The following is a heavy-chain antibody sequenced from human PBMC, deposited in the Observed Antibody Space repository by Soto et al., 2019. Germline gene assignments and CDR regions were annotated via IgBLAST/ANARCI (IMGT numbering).Heavy chain of an antibody. V-gene: IGHV3-49*03. CDR3: TRIDYDFWSAHRWGDY. CDR2: IRSKAYGGTT. CDR1: GFTFGDYA. Sequence: PGGSLRLSCTASGFTFGDYAMSWFRQAPGKGLEWVGFIRSKAYGGTTEYAASVKGRFTISRDDSKSIAYLQMNSLKTEDTAVYYCTRIDYDFWSAHRWGDYWGQGTLVTVSS. J-gene: IGHJ4*02. D-gene: IGHD3-3*01.